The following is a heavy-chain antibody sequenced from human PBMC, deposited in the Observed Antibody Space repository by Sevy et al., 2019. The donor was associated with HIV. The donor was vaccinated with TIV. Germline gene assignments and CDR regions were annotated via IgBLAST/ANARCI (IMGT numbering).Heavy chain of an antibody. CDR2: SRDKPHSYTT. J-gene: IGHJ4*02. CDR1: GFTLSDHY. Sequence: GGSLRLSCAASGFTLSDHYVDWVRQAPGKGPEWVGRSRDKPHSYTTEYAASVTGRFSISRDELDNSVYLQMNNLRIEDTALYYCARGRFQGGNSWPYHDYWGQGTLVTVSS. D-gene: IGHD6-13*01. CDR3: ARGRFQGGNSWPYHDY. V-gene: IGHV3-72*01.